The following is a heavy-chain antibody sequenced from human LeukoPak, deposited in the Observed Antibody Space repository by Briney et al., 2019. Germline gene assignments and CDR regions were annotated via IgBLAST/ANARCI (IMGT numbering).Heavy chain of an antibody. V-gene: IGHV3-21*04. D-gene: IGHD2-15*01. CDR3: AKDFVAVVVVAASTL. Sequence: GGSLRLSCAASGFTFSSYSMNWVRQAPGKGLEWVSSISSSSSYIYYADSVKGRFTISRDNSKNTLYLQMNSLRAEDTAVHYCAKDFVAVVVVAASTLWGQGTLVTVSS. J-gene: IGHJ4*02. CDR2: ISSSSSYI. CDR1: GFTFSSYS.